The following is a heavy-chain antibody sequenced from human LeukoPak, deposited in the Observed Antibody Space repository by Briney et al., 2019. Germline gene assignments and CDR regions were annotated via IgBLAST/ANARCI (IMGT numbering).Heavy chain of an antibody. D-gene: IGHD6-6*01. CDR3: ARDGFGSSSSGAGYFDY. CDR1: GFTFSSYA. CDR2: ISGSGGST. Sequence: PGGSLRLSCAASGFTFSSYAMSWVRQAPGKGLEWVSAISGSGGSTYYAGSVKGRFTISRDNSKNTLYLQMNSLRAEDTAVYYCARDGFGSSSSGAGYFDYWGQGTLVTVSS. J-gene: IGHJ4*02. V-gene: IGHV3-23*01.